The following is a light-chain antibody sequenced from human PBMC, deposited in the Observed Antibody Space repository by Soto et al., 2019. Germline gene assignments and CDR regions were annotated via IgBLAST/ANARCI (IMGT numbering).Light chain of an antibody. J-gene: IGKJ1*01. Sequence: ETVLTQSPATLSLSPGEGATLSCRASQSVSSNLAWYQQKPGQAPRLLIYGASTRATGIPARFSGSGSGTEFTLTISSLQSEDFAVYYCQQYNNWPTWTFGQGTKVDNK. V-gene: IGKV3-15*01. CDR3: QQYNNWPTWT. CDR1: QSVSSN. CDR2: GAS.